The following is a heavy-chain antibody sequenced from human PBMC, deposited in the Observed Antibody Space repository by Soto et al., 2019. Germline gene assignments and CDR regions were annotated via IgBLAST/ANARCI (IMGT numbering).Heavy chain of an antibody. D-gene: IGHD2-8*01. V-gene: IGHV4-59*01. CDR2: IYYSGST. CDR1: GGSISSYY. Sequence: QVQLQESGPGLVKPSETLSLTCTVSGGSISSYYWSWIRQPPGKGLEWIGYIYYSGSTNYNPSLKRRVTISVDTSKNQFALKLSSVTAADTAVYYCARVVYAIGWFDPWGQGTLVTVSS. J-gene: IGHJ5*02. CDR3: ARVVYAIGWFDP.